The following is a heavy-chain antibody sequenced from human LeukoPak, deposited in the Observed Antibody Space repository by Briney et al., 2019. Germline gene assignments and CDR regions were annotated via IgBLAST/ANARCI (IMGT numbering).Heavy chain of an antibody. J-gene: IGHJ2*01. D-gene: IGHD2-2*01. CDR2: ISWNSGSI. CDR1: GFTFDDYA. V-gene: IGHV3-9*01. Sequence: GGSLRLSCAASGFTFDDYAMHWVRQAPGKGLEWVSGISWNSGSIGYADSVKGRFTISRDNAKNSLYLQMNSLRAEDTAVYYCARGRMPPLGYCSSTSCPTEYFDLWGRGTLVTVSS. CDR3: ARGRMPPLGYCSSTSCPTEYFDL.